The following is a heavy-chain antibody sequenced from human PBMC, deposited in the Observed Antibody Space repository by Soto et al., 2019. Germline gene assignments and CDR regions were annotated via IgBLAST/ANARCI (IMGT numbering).Heavy chain of an antibody. CDR3: TRDPSEGRVGNWFES. D-gene: IGHD2-2*01. Sequence: EVQLVESGGGLVKPGGSLRLSCAASGFTFSRYGMNWLRQAPGKGLEWVASISSSTSYVYYADSVKGRFRTSRDNAKNILYLEMYALRTEDTAVYYCTRDPSEGRVGNWFESWGQVTLVTVSS. CDR2: ISSSTSYV. J-gene: IGHJ5*01. CDR1: GFTFSRYG. V-gene: IGHV3-21*06.